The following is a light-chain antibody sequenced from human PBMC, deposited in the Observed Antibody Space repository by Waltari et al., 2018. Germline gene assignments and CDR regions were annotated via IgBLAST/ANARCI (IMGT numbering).Light chain of an antibody. CDR1: SRYVGSYYL. J-gene: IGLJ3*02. V-gene: IGLV2-23*03. Sequence: QSALTQPASVSGSPGQSITLSCPGHSRYVGSYYLVPWYQQHPGKAPKLMICEGSKRPSGVSNRFSGSKSGNTASLTISGLQAEDEADYYCCSYAGSRTFVVFGGGTKLTVL. CDR3: CSYAGSRTFVV. CDR2: EGS.